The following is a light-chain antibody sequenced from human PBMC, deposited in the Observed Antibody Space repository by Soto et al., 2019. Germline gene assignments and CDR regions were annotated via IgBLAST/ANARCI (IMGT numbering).Light chain of an antibody. CDR1: QSVSSSY. CDR2: GAS. Sequence: EIVLTQSPGTLSLSPGEGATLSCRASQSVSSSYIAWYQQRPGQTPSLLIYGASTRATGIPDRFSGSGSGTHFTVAISRLGPGDFAVYYCQHFGGTTFTFGQGTRLEIK. CDR3: QHFGGTTFT. V-gene: IGKV3-20*01. J-gene: IGKJ5*01.